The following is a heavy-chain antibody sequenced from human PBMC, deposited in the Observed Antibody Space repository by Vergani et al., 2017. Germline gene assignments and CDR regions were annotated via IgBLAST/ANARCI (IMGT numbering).Heavy chain of an antibody. J-gene: IGHJ4*02. D-gene: IGHD6-19*01. CDR1: GGSITYGAFY. Sequence: QLQLQESGPGLVKPSETLSLTCTVSGGSITYGAFYWGWIRQSPGKGLEWIGSIYYSGLTYYNPSLKSRVAISVDTSKNQFSLKVTSVTAADTAVYFCARQXPGSGWSPGDFDDWGQGILVTVSS. V-gene: IGHV4-39*01. CDR2: IYYSGLT. CDR3: ARQXPGSGWSPGDFDD.